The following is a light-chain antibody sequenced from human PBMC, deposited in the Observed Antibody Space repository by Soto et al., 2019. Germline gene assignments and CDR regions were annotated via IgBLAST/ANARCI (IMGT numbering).Light chain of an antibody. CDR1: QRVSIY. J-gene: IGKJ5*01. CDR3: LQRMAWPPIT. V-gene: IGKV3-11*01. CDR2: DSS. Sequence: PGERATLPCRASQRVSIYVAWLQQKPGQAPRLLIYDSSKRATGIPARFSGSGSGTDFTLTISSLEPEDFALYYCLQRMAWPPITFGQGTRLE.